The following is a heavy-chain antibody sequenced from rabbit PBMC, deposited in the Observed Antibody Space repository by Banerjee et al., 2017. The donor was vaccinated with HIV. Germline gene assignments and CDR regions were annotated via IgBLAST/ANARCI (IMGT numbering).Heavy chain of an antibody. CDR1: GFSFSNKYV. V-gene: IGHV1S45*01. CDR2: IGAAST. J-gene: IGHJ4*01. Sequence: QEQLEESGGDLVKPEGSLTLTCTASGFSFSNKYVMCWVRQAPGKGLEWIACIGAASTYYATWAKGRFTISRTSSTTVALQMTSLTAADTATYFCARDLAGVIGWNFKLWGPGTLVTVS. D-gene: IGHD4-1*01. CDR3: ARDLAGVIGWNFKL.